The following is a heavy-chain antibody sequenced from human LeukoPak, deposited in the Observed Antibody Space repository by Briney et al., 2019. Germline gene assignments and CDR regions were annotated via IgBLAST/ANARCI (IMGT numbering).Heavy chain of an antibody. V-gene: IGHV3-48*03. CDR1: GFTFSSYE. CDR3: ARETDWNLGDAFDV. D-gene: IGHD1-7*01. CDR2: ISSIGNTI. J-gene: IGHJ3*01. Sequence: GGSLRLSCAASGFTFSSYEMNWVRQAPGKGLEWVSYISSIGNTIYYADSVRGRFTISRDNAKNSLSLQMNSLSADDTAIYYCARETDWNLGDAFDVWGQGTMVTVSS.